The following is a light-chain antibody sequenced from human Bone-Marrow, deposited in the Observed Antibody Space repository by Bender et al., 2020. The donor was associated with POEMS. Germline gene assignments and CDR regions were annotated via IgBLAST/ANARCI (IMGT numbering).Light chain of an antibody. CDR3: TSYTSISTYV. CDR1: SSDVGGYNY. CDR2: DVT. V-gene: IGLV2-14*03. J-gene: IGLJ1*01. Sequence: QPALTQPASVSGSPGQSITISCSGTSSDVGGYNYVSWYQQHPGRAPKLLIRDVTYRPSGVSSRFSASKSGNTASLAISGLQADDEADYYCTSYTSISTYVFGTGTKVTVL.